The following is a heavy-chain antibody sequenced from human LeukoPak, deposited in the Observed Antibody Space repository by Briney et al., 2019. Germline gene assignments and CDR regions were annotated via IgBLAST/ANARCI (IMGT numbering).Heavy chain of an antibody. J-gene: IGHJ4*02. CDR3: ARQLDYGDQVFDY. Sequence: SETLSLTCAVYGGSFSGYYWSWIRQPPGKGLEWIGEINHSGSTNYNPSLKSRVTMSLDTSQKQFSLKLTSVTAADTALYYCARQLDYGDQVFDYLGQGILVTVSS. CDR1: GGSFSGYY. CDR2: INHSGST. D-gene: IGHD4-17*01. V-gene: IGHV4-34*01.